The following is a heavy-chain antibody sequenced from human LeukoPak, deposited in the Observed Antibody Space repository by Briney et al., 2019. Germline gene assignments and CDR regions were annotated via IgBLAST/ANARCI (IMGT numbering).Heavy chain of an antibody. CDR2: ISYDGSTK. CDR1: GFTFSSYG. Sequence: GGTLRLSCAASGFTFSSYGMHWVRQAPGKGLEWVAVISYDGSTKYYADYVKGRFTISRDNSKNTLYLQMNSLRAEDTAGYCCAKDGATGYFDYWGQGTLVTVSS. CDR3: AKDGATGYFDY. V-gene: IGHV3-30*18. D-gene: IGHD3-10*01. J-gene: IGHJ4*02.